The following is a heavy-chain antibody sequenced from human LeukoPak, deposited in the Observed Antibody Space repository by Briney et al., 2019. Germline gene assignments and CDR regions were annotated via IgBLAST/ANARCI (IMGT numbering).Heavy chain of an antibody. D-gene: IGHD2-2*01. J-gene: IGHJ4*02. CDR2: INAGNGNT. CDR3: AREYCSSTSCYGAGIDY. V-gene: IGHV1-3*01. Sequence: AASVKVSCKASGYTFTSYAMHWVRQAPGQRLEWMGWINAGNGNTKYSQKFQGRVTITRDTSASTAYMELSSLRSEDTAVYYCAREYCSSTSCYGAGIDYWGQGTPVTVSS. CDR1: GYTFTSYA.